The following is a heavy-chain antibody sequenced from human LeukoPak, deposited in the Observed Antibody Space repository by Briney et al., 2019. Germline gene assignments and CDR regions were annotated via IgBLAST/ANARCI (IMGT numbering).Heavy chain of an antibody. CDR2: INHSGST. CDR3: ARGQTVYSSSGGGPDY. Sequence: SETLSLTCAVYGGSFSGYYWSWIRQPPGKGLEWIGEINHSGSTNYNPSLKSRVTISVDTSKNQFSLKLSSVTAADTAVYYCARGQTVYSSSGGGPDYWGQGTLVTVSS. J-gene: IGHJ4*02. CDR1: GGSFSGYY. D-gene: IGHD6-13*01. V-gene: IGHV4-34*01.